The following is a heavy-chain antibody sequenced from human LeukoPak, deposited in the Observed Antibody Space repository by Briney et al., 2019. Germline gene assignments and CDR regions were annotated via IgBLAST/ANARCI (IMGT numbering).Heavy chain of an antibody. D-gene: IGHD2-15*01. CDR1: GLAFSAYK. CDR2: ISTDGYTT. J-gene: IGHJ4*02. CDR3: VVGGSPGY. Sequence: GGSLRLSCAASGLAFSAYKMHWVRQAPREGLVWVSRISTDGYTTDYADFVQGRFTASRDNTKNTWSLEMNSLRAEDTAVYYCVVGGSPGYWGQGTLVTVSS. V-gene: IGHV3-74*01.